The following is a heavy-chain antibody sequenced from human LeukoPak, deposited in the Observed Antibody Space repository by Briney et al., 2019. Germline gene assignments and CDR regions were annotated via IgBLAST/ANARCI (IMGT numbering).Heavy chain of an antibody. D-gene: IGHD2-15*01. CDR1: GLAFSAYK. CDR2: ISTDGYTT. J-gene: IGHJ4*02. CDR3: VVGGSPGY. Sequence: GGSLRLSCAASGLAFSAYKMHWVRQAPREGLVWVSRISTDGYTTDYADFVQGRFTASRDNTKNTWSLEMNSLRAEDTAVYYCVVGGSPGYWGQGTLVTVSS. V-gene: IGHV3-74*01.